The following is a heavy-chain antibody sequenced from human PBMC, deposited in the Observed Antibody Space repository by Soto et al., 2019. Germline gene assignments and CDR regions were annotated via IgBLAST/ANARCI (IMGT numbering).Heavy chain of an antibody. Sequence: GGSLRLSCAASGFTFSSYAMHWVRQAPGKGLEWVAVISYDGSNKYYADSVKGRFTISRDNSKNTLYLQMNSLRAEDTAVYYCARGGLLSVPTVTTSYYYYGMDVWGQGTTVTVSS. J-gene: IGHJ6*02. D-gene: IGHD4-17*01. CDR3: ARGGLLSVPTVTTSYYYYGMDV. CDR2: ISYDGSNK. V-gene: IGHV3-30-3*01. CDR1: GFTFSSYA.